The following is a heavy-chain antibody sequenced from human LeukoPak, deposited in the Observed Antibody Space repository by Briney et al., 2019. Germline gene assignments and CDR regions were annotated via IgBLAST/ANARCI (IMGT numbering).Heavy chain of an antibody. J-gene: IGHJ5*02. CDR2: ITSGDDTE. D-gene: IGHD2-2*01. CDR3: ARDPYQLLSWFDP. Sequence: GGSLRLSCAASGFLFDNYRMNWVRQAPGKGLEWISHITSGDDTEYYADSVKGRFTISRDDAEKSLFLQMNSLRAEDTAVYYCARDPYQLLSWFDPWGQGTLVTVSS. V-gene: IGHV3-48*04. CDR1: GFLFDNYR.